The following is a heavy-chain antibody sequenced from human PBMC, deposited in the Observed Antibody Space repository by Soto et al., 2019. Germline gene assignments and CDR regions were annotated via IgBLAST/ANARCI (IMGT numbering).Heavy chain of an antibody. Sequence: SETLSLTCAASGGSISSGGYSWGWIRQPPGKGLEWIGYIYHSVSTYYNPSLKSRVTISVDTSKNQFSLKLSSVTAADTAVYYCARSSGYSSSRFDYWGQGILVTVSS. V-gene: IGHV4-30-2*02. CDR3: ARSSGYSSSRFDY. CDR1: GGSISSGGYS. D-gene: IGHD6-13*01. J-gene: IGHJ4*02. CDR2: IYHSVST.